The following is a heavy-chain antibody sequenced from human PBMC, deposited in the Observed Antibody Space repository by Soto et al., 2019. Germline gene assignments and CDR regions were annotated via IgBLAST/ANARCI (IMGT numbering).Heavy chain of an antibody. CDR2: IKEDGSEK. J-gene: IGHJ4*02. D-gene: IGHD2-2*01. CDR1: AFTFRNYW. V-gene: IGHV3-7*04. Sequence: EVQLVESGGGLVQPGGSLRLSCAASAFTFRNYWMSWVRQAPGKGLECVAKIKEDGSEKYYVDSVKGRFTISRDNAKNSVYLQMNSVTVEDTAMYYCARASSSTSGAIDYWGQGTLVTVSS. CDR3: ARASSSTSGAIDY.